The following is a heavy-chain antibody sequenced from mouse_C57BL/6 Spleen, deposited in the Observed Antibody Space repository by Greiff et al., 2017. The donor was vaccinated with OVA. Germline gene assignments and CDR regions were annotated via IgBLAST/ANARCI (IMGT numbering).Heavy chain of an antibody. J-gene: IGHJ4*01. Sequence: VQLKESGPGMVKPSQSLSLTCTVTGYSITSGYDWHWIRHFPGNKLEWMGYISYSGSTNYNPSLKSRIPITHDTSKNHFFLKLNSVTTEDTATYYCARDSYYYAMDYWGQGTSVTVSS. CDR1: GYSITSGYD. CDR3: ARDSYYYAMDY. CDR2: ISYSGST. V-gene: IGHV3-1*01.